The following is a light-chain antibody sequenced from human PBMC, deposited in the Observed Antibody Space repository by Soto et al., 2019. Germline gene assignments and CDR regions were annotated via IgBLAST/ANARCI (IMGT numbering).Light chain of an antibody. CDR1: RRDSTW. CDR3: QQSYSPPPWP. V-gene: IGKV1-5*03. CDR2: KAS. J-gene: IGKJ1*01. Sequence: PSTLYARVGDTVTITCRASRRDSTWLAWYQQIPGGAPKLLIYKASILESGVPSRFSGRGSGTDFSLTISCLQAEDFASYYCQQSYSPPPWPLGQGTKVDIK.